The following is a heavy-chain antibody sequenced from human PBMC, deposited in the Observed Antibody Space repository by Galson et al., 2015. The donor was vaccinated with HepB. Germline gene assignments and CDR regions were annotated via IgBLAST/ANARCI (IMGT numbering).Heavy chain of an antibody. D-gene: IGHD1-26*01. CDR3: ARVDMGAHFDF. Sequence: ETLSLTCTVSGGSISSSSYYWGWIRQPPGKGLEWIGSIYYSGSTYYNPSLKSRVTISVDTSKNQFSLRLSSVTAADTAVYYCARVDMGAHFDFWGQGTLVTVSS. J-gene: IGHJ4*02. CDR2: IYYSGST. CDR1: GGSISSSSYY. V-gene: IGHV4-39*07.